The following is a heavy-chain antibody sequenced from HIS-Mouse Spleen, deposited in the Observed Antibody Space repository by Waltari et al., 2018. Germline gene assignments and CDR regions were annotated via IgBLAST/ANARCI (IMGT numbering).Heavy chain of an antibody. CDR1: GFSPSTSGMC. J-gene: IGHJ4*02. D-gene: IGHD6-19*01. V-gene: IGHV2-70*15. CDR3: ARIAEGYSSGWYAFDY. CDR2: IEWDDDK. Sequence: QVTLRESGPALVIPTQTLTLTCTLSGFSPSTSGMCVSGIRQPPGKALEWLARIEWDDDKYYSTSLKTRLTISKDTSKNQVVLTMTNMDPVDTATYYCARIAEGYSSGWYAFDYWGQGTLVTVSS.